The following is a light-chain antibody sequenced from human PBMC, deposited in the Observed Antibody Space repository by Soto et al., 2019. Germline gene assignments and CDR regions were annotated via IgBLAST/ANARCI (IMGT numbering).Light chain of an antibody. CDR3: SSHTTSSTHVV. CDR2: DVS. CDR1: SSDVGSYNY. J-gene: IGLJ2*01. V-gene: IGLV2-14*01. Sequence: QSALTQPASVSGSPGQSITISCTGTSSDVGSYNYVSWYQQYPGKAPKHMIYDVSNRRSGVSYRLSGYKSGNTASLTISGLQAEDEADYYCSSHTTSSTHVVFGGGTKLTVL.